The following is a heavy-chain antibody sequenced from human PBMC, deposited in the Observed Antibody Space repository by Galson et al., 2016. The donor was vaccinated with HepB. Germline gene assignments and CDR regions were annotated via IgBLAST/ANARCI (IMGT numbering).Heavy chain of an antibody. CDR2: IYYSGTS. V-gene: IGHV4-31*03. Sequence: LSLTCPVSGGSISSGGYYWSWIRQHPVKGLEWIEYIYYSGTSYYSPSLRSRVSISVATSKNQFSLKLSTLTAADTAVYYCARNSGYEYFDYWGLGTLVTVSS. CDR3: ARNSGYEYFDY. D-gene: IGHD5-12*01. CDR1: GGSISSGGYY. J-gene: IGHJ4*02.